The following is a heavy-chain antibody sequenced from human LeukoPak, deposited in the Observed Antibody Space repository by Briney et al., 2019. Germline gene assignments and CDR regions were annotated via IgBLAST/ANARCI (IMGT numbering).Heavy chain of an antibody. CDR3: ASVRWNDGDDAFDI. V-gene: IGHV1-2*02. CDR2: INPNSGGT. J-gene: IGHJ3*02. CDR1: GYTFTGYY. D-gene: IGHD1-1*01. Sequence: ASVKVSCKASGYTFTGYYMHWVRQAPGQGLEWMGWINPNSGGTNYAQKFQGRVTMTRDTSIGTAYMELSRLRSDDTAVYYCASVRWNDGDDAFDIWGQGTMVTVSS.